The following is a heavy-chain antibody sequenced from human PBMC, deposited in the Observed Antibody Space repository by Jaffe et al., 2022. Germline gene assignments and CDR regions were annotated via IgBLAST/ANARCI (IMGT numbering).Heavy chain of an antibody. D-gene: IGHD2-15*01. CDR2: IYTSGST. CDR3: ARGYCSGGSCYPPPYEDAFDI. Sequence: QVQLQESGPGLVKPSQTLSLTCTVSGGSISSGSYYWSWIRQPAGKGLEWIGRIYTSGSTNYNPSLKSRVTISVDTSKNQFSLKLSSVTAADTAVYYCARGYCSGGSCYPPPYEDAFDIWGQGTMVTVSS. V-gene: IGHV4-61*02. CDR1: GGSISSGSYY. J-gene: IGHJ3*02.